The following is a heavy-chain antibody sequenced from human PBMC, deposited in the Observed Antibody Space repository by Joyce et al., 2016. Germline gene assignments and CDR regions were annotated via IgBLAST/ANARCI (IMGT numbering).Heavy chain of an antibody. J-gene: IGHJ4*02. CDR1: GGSVSGGAYY. Sequence: QVQLQESGPGLVKPSQTLSLTCTVSGGSVSGGAYYWTWLRQHPGKGLEWIGYIYSSGGTYYNPSLKSRVTILVHTSKNQFSLKLSSVTAADTAVYYCARGAYYGSSGFPDFDYWGQGTLVTVSS. D-gene: IGHD3-22*01. CDR2: IYSSGGT. CDR3: ARGAYYGSSGFPDFDY. V-gene: IGHV4-31*03.